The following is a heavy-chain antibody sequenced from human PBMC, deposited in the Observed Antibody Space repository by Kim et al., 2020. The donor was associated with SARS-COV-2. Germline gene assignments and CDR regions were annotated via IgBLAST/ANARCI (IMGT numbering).Heavy chain of an antibody. V-gene: IGHV3-11*06. CDR1: GFTFSDYY. Sequence: GGSLRLSCAASGFTFSDYYMSWIRQAPGKGLEWVSYISSSSSYTNYADSVKGRFTISRDNAKNSLYLQMNSLRAEDTAVYYCATYYDFWSGYYSAFDIWGQGTMVTVSS. J-gene: IGHJ3*02. D-gene: IGHD3-3*01. CDR2: ISSSSSYT. CDR3: ATYYDFWSGYYSAFDI.